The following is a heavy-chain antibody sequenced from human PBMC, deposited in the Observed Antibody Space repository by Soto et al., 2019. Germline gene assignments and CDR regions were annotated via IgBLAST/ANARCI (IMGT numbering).Heavy chain of an antibody. J-gene: IGHJ3*02. V-gene: IGHV3-23*01. CDR1: GFTFSSYA. D-gene: IGHD3-3*01. CDR3: ARYVVDFWSGYSKQDAFDI. Sequence: EVQLLESGGGLVQPGGSLRLSCAASGFTFSSYAMSWVRQAPGKGLEWVSAISGSGGSTYYADSVKGRFTISRDNSKNTLYLQMNSLRAEDTAVYYCARYVVDFWSGYSKQDAFDIWGQGTMVTVSS. CDR2: ISGSGGST.